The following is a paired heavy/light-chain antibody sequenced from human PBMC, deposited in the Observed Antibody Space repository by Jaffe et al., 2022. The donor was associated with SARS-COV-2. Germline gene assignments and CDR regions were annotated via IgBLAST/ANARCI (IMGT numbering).Light chain of an antibody. CDR2: RET. J-gene: IGLJ2*01. CDR1: NIGSKS. V-gene: IGLV3-9*01. CDR3: QVWDSSTVV. Sequence: YELTQPLSVSVAPGQTARITCGGNNIGSKSVHWYQQKAGQAPVLVIYRETNRPSGIPERFSGSNSGNTATLTISRAQAGDEADYYCQVWDSSTVVFGGGTKLTVL.
Heavy chain of an antibody. V-gene: IGHV3-23*01. CDR3: AKGVSSLGHNWFDP. CDR1: GFTFINYA. D-gene: IGHD3-3*01. J-gene: IGHJ5*02. Sequence: EVQLLESGGGLVQPGGSLRLSCAASGFTFINYAMSWVRQAPGKGLEWVSAIGSSGDNTHYADSVKGRFTISRDNSKNTLYLQMNSLRAEDTAVYFCAKGVSSLGHNWFDPWGQGTLVTVSS. CDR2: IGSSGDNT.